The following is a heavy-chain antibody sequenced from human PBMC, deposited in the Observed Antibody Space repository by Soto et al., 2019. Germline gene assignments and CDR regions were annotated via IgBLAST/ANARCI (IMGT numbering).Heavy chain of an antibody. CDR1: GITFSSYG. V-gene: IGHV3-21*01. CDR3: AGHLASRYSDSWYKGWHVDY. J-gene: IGHJ4*02. D-gene: IGHD1-26*01. Sequence: EVQLVASGGGLVQPGGSLRLSCVTSGITFSSYGMNWVRPAPGKGLEWVSSISYSTSHIYYADSVRGRFTISRDNAKNSLYLQMDSLRAEDTAMYYCAGHLASRYSDSWYKGWHVDYWGQGTLVSVSS. CDR2: ISYSTSHI.